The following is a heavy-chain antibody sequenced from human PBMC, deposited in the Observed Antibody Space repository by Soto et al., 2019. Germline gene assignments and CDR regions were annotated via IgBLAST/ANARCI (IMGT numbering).Heavy chain of an antibody. CDR3: ARGRGIRCDYYYYGMDV. Sequence: SETLSLTCAVSGVSIGSHDWWTWVRQPPGKGLEWIGESHQSGNTNYNSSLESRVTISLDKSKNHFSLQLSSVTVADTAVYYCARGRGIRCDYYYYGMDVWGQGTTVTVSS. D-gene: IGHD4-17*01. CDR1: GVSIGSHDW. V-gene: IGHV4-4*02. J-gene: IGHJ6*02. CDR2: SHQSGNT.